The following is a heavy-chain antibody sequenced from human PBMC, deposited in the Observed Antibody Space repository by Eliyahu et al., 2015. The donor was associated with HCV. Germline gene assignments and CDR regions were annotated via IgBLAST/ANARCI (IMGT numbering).Heavy chain of an antibody. D-gene: IGHD3-10*01. CDR1: GFNFINYA. J-gene: IGHJ4*02. CDR2: ISGGGATT. CDR3: AKAHVLLWFGESLPPNYFDS. Sequence: EVQLLESGGGLIQPGGSLRLSCTVSGFNFINYAMTWVRQAPGKGLEWVSTISGGGATTHYADSVKGRFTISRDNSKDTLSLEMNSLRVDDTAVYYCAKAHVLLWFGESLPPNYFDSWGQGTLVIVSS. V-gene: IGHV3-23*01.